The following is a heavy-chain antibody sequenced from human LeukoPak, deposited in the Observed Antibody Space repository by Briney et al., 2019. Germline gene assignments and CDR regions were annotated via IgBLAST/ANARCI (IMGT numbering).Heavy chain of an antibody. CDR2: ISSSSSYI. CDR1: GFTFSSYS. J-gene: IGHJ3*01. V-gene: IGHV3-21*04. Sequence: RSGGSLRLSCAASGFTFSSYSMNWVRQAPGKGLEWVSSISSSSSYIYYADSVKGRFTISRDNAKNSLYLQMNSLRADDTAEYYCAKSLLTTASGTGRAFDLWGQGTMVTVSS. D-gene: IGHD1-26*01. CDR3: AKSLLTTASGTGRAFDL.